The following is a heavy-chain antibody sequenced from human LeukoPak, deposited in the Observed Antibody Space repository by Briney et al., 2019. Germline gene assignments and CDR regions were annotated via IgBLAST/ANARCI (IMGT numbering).Heavy chain of an antibody. CDR2: INWNGGST. D-gene: IGHD2-15*01. Sequence: TGGSPRLSCAASGFTFDDYGMSWVRQAPGKGLEWVSGINWNGGSTGYADSVKGRFTISRDNAKNSLYLQMNSLRAEDTALYYCVPNPIEDDYWGQGTLVTVSS. V-gene: IGHV3-20*04. CDR3: VPNPIEDDY. CDR1: GFTFDDYG. J-gene: IGHJ4*02.